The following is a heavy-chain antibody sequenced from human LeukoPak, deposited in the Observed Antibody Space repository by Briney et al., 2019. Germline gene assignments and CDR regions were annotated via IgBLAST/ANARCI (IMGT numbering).Heavy chain of an antibody. CDR2: IWYDGSNR. CDR3: ARNQDYGVYNSVGAFDI. CDR1: GFTFSSYG. Sequence: GGSLRLSCAASGFTFSSYGMHWVRQAPGKGLEWVAVIWYDGSNRYYADSVKGRFTISRDNSKNTLYLQMNSLRAEDTAVYYCARNQDYGVYNSVGAFDIWGQGTMVTVSS. J-gene: IGHJ3*02. V-gene: IGHV3-33*01. D-gene: IGHD4-17*01.